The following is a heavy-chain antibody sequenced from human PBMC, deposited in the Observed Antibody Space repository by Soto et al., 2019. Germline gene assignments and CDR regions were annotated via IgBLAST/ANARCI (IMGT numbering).Heavy chain of an antibody. CDR2: IYYSGST. CDR3: ARVRGGGPFDD. J-gene: IGHJ4*02. CDR1: CGAIISGGYY. V-gene: IGHV4-31*03. Sequence: SETLSLTCTFSCGAIISGGYYWSCIRQHPGKGLEWIGYIYYSGSTYYNPSLKSRVTISVDTSKNQFSLKLSSVAAADTAVYYCARVRGGGPFDDWGQGTLVTVSS. D-gene: IGHD1-26*01.